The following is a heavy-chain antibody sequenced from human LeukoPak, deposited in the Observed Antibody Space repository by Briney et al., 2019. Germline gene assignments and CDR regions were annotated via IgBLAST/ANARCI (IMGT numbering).Heavy chain of an antibody. CDR1: GFTFSSYA. J-gene: IGHJ4*02. Sequence: GRSLRLSCAASGFTFSSYAMHWVCQAPGKGLEWVAVISYDGSNKYYADSVKGRFTISRDNSKNTLYLQMNSLRAEDTAVYYCARVPYSGSYLTWGQGTLVTVSS. CDR2: ISYDGSNK. V-gene: IGHV3-30-3*01. D-gene: IGHD1-26*01. CDR3: ARVPYSGSYLT.